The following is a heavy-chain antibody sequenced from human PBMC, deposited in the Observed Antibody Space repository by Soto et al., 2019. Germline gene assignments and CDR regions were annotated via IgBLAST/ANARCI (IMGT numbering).Heavy chain of an antibody. CDR2: IIPLLNIA. CDR3: ARDSPIGSTFSGYDAIDY. D-gene: IGHD5-12*01. J-gene: IGHJ4*02. CDR1: GGPFSNDI. Sequence: SVKVSCKASGGPFSNDIITWVRQAPGQGLEWMGRIIPLLNIANYAQNFQGRVTITADRSTGTAYMELNSLRSEDTAVYYCARDSPIGSTFSGYDAIDYWGQGTLVTVSS. V-gene: IGHV1-69*04.